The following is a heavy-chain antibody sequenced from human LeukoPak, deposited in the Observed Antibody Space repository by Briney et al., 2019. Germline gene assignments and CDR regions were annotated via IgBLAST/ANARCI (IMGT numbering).Heavy chain of an antibody. Sequence: TSETLSLTCTVSGGSISSYYWSWIRQPAGKGLEWIGRIYTSGSTNYNPSLKSRVTMPVDTSKNQFSLKLSSVTAADTAVYYCARTGEPYNWFDPWGQGTLVTVSS. J-gene: IGHJ5*02. CDR3: ARTGEPYNWFDP. CDR2: IYTSGST. V-gene: IGHV4-4*07. CDR1: GGSISSYY. D-gene: IGHD1-1*01.